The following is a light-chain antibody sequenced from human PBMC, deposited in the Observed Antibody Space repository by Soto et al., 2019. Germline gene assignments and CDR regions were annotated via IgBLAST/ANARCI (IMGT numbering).Light chain of an antibody. J-gene: IGKJ1*01. V-gene: IGKV1-16*01. CDR2: GAS. CDR3: QQCHRYLT. CDR1: QSVSNY. Sequence: IRMTVSPSSLSAYQGDRVTITCRASQSVSNYLNWYQQKPGKAPKLLISGASSLQSGVPSRFSGSASGTEFTLTISSLQPDEIATYYCQQCHRYLTFGQGTKVDIK.